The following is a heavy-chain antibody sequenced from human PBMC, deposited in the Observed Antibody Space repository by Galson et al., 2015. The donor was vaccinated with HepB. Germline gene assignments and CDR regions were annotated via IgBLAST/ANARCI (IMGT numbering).Heavy chain of an antibody. CDR3: ARAGGYGARMDV. CDR1: GGTFSTYA. D-gene: IGHD3-16*01. V-gene: IGHV1-69*13. CDR2: IIPIFATA. J-gene: IGHJ6*02. Sequence: SVKVSCKASGGTFSTYAVNWVRQAPGQGHEWMGGIIPIFATANYAQKFQGRVTITADESTSTSYMELSSLRSEDTAVYYCARAGGYGARMDVWGQGTAVTVSS.